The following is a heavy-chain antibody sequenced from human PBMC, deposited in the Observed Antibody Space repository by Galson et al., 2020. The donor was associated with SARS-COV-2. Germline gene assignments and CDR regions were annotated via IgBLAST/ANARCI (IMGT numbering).Heavy chain of an antibody. D-gene: IGHD6-19*01. CDR2: ISGSGGST. J-gene: IGHJ4*02. Sequence: GESLKISCAASGFTFSSYAMSWVRHAPGKGLEWVSAISGSGGSTYYADSVKGRFTISRDNSKNTLYLQMNSLRAEDTAVYYCAKGAVANWLYFDYWGQGTLVTVSS. CDR1: GFTFSSYA. V-gene: IGHV3-23*01. CDR3: AKGAVANWLYFDY.